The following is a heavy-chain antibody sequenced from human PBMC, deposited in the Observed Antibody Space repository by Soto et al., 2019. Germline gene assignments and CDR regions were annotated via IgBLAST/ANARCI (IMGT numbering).Heavy chain of an antibody. CDR3: SPHVYCSFSSCQYDAFAL. D-gene: IGHD2-15*01. V-gene: IGHV3-23*01. CDR2: ITAGGDGT. J-gene: IGHJ3*01. CDR1: GITFSNYM. Sequence: EVQVLESGGGLVQPGGSLRLSCEASGITFSNYMMTWIRQAPGKGLEWVSTITAGGDGTYYADSVKGLFTMSRETSKNTLFLQMNSLRSEDTAVYYCSPHVYCSFSSCQYDAFALRCQGTMGTLSS.